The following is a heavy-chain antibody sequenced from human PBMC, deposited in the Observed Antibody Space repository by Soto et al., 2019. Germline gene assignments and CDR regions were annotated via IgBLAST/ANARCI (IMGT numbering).Heavy chain of an antibody. CDR3: ARATYDTRGYYGFDY. D-gene: IGHD3-22*01. CDR2: IHYSGST. J-gene: IGHJ4*01. CDR1: GGSISSDNYY. V-gene: IGHV4-31*03. Sequence: SETLSLTCTVSGGSISSDNYYWTWIRQHPGKGLEWIGYIHYSGSTYYNPSLMSRVTISVDTSKNQFSLKLSSVTAADAAVYYCARATYDTRGYYGFDYGGHGTLVTVSS.